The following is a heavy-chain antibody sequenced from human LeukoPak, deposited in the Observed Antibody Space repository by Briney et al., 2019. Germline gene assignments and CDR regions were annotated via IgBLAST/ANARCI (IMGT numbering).Heavy chain of an antibody. CDR1: GFTFSSYS. CDR3: ARDLSGSYYENWFDP. J-gene: IGHJ5*02. Sequence: GGSLRLSCAASGFTFSSYSMNWVRQAPGKGLEWVSYISSSSSTIYYADSVKGRFTISRDNAKNSLYLQMNSLRDEDTAVYYCARDLSGSYYENWFDPWGQGTLVTVSS. D-gene: IGHD1-26*01. V-gene: IGHV3-48*02. CDR2: ISSSSSTI.